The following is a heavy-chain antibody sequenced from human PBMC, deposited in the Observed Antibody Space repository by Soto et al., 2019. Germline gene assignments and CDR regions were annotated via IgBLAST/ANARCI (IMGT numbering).Heavy chain of an antibody. CDR1: GYTFTSYG. Sequence: QVQLVQSGAEVKKPGASVKVSCKASGYTFTSYGISWVRQAPGQGLEWKGWISAYNGNTNYAQNLQARVTMTTDTSTSTAYMELRSLRSDDTAVYYCARDGVDTATSYDYGMDVWGQGTTVTVSS. D-gene: IGHD5-18*01. V-gene: IGHV1-18*01. CDR3: ARDGVDTATSYDYGMDV. J-gene: IGHJ6*01. CDR2: ISAYNGNT.